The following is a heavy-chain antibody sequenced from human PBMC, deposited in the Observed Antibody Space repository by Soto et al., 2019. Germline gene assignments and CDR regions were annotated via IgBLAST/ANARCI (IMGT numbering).Heavy chain of an antibody. Sequence: ASVKVSCKASGYTFTSYGISWVRQAPGQGLEWMGWISAYNGNTNYAQKLQGRVTMTTDTSTSTAYMELRSLRSDDTAVYYCASPHYDFWSGNLYYYYGMDVWGQGTMVTVSS. CDR2: ISAYNGNT. D-gene: IGHD3-3*01. V-gene: IGHV1-18*01. CDR3: ASPHYDFWSGNLYYYYGMDV. CDR1: GYTFTSYG. J-gene: IGHJ6*02.